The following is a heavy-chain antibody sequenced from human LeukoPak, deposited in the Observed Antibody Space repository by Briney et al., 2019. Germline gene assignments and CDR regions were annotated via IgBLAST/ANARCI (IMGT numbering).Heavy chain of an antibody. CDR2: IYHSGST. CDR1: GGSISSGGYS. Sequence: TSETLSLTCAVSGGSISSGGYSWSWIRQPPGKGLEWIGYIYHSGSTYYNPSLKSRVTISVDRSKNQFSLKLSSVTAAGQAVEFCAKEKSHCSGGSFYYFGLDGLGQRTPVTVSS. V-gene: IGHV4-30-2*01. D-gene: IGHD2-15*01. J-gene: IGHJ6*02. CDR3: AKEKSHCSGGSFYYFGLDG.